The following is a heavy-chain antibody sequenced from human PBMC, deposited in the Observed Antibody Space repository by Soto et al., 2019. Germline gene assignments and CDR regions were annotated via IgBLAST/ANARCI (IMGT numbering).Heavy chain of an antibody. Sequence: QVQLVQSGAEEKKPGASVKVSCKASGYTFTSYAMHWVRQAPGQRLEWMGWINAGNGNTKYSQKCQGRVTITRDTSASTAYIELSSLRSEDTAVYYCARSIVVVTALDYWGQGTLVTVSS. CDR1: GYTFTSYA. CDR2: INAGNGNT. J-gene: IGHJ4*02. V-gene: IGHV1-3*05. D-gene: IGHD2-21*02. CDR3: ARSIVVVTALDY.